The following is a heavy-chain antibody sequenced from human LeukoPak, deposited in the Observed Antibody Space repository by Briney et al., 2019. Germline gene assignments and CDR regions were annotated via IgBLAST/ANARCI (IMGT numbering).Heavy chain of an antibody. D-gene: IGHD2-8*01. V-gene: IGHV6-1*01. CDR2: TYYRSKWNH. CDR1: GDSVSSNRVA. CDR3: ARDWTDGVSSYFDY. J-gene: IGHJ4*02. Sequence: SQTLSLTCAISGDSVSSNRVAWNWIRQSPTRGLEWLGRTYYRSKWNHDYGVFVRGRITIYADTSKNEFHLHLSSVTAADTAVYYCARDWTDGVSSYFDYWGQGTLVTVSS.